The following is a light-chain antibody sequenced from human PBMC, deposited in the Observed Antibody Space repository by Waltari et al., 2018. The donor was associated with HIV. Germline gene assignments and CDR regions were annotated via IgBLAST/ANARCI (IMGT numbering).Light chain of an antibody. V-gene: IGLV3-21*02. CDR1: HIGRKR. CDR2: DDT. CDR3: QVWDSTHYHRGV. J-gene: IGLJ3*02. Sequence: SYVLTQPPSVSVAPGPTARTPGVGNHIGRKRVQWYQQRPGQAPILVVYDDTERPSGIPERFVGSNSGNTATLTIGRVEAGDEADYYCQVWDSTHYHRGVFGGGTNLTVL.